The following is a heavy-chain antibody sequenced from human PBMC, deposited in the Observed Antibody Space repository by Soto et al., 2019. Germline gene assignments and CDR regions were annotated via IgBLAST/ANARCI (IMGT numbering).Heavy chain of an antibody. Sequence: GGSLRLSCAASGFTFSSYAMHWVRQAPGKGLEWVAVISYDGSNKYYADSVKGRFTISRDNSKNTLYLQMNSLRAEDTAVYYCASVTAMIVVAKGGRHDAFDIWGQATMVTVSS. V-gene: IGHV3-30-3*01. CDR1: GFTFSSYA. J-gene: IGHJ3*02. CDR2: ISYDGSNK. D-gene: IGHD3-22*01. CDR3: ASVTAMIVVAKGGRHDAFDI.